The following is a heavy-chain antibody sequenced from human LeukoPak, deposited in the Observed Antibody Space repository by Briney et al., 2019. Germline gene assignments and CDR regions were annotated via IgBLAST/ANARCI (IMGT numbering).Heavy chain of an antibody. CDR2: ISGSGDNT. Sequence: GGSLRLSCAASGFTFSSYAMSWVRQVPGKGLEWVSVISGSGDNTYYADSVKGRFTISRDNSKNMLYLQMNSLRAEDTAVYYCAEWKYSNSGIDDYWGQGTLVTVSS. D-gene: IGHD6-6*01. V-gene: IGHV3-23*01. CDR1: GFTFSSYA. CDR3: AEWKYSNSGIDDY. J-gene: IGHJ4*02.